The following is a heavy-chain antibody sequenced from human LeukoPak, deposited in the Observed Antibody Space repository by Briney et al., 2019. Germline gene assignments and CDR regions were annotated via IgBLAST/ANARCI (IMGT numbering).Heavy chain of an antibody. CDR2: INPNSGDS. D-gene: IGHD5-18*01. V-gene: IGHV1-2*02. J-gene: IGHJ4*02. CDR1: GYKFTGYY. Sequence: GASVKVSCKASGYKFTGYYMHWVRQAPGQGLEWMGWINPNSGDSHHAQKFQGRVTVTRDTSISTAYMELSRLRSDDTAVYYCAREIGGILVFDYWGQGTLVTVSS. CDR3: AREIGGILVFDY.